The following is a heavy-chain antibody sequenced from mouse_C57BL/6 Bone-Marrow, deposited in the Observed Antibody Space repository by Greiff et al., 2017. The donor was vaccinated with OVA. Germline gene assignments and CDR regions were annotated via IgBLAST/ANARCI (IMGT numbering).Heavy chain of an antibody. CDR2: IDPANGNT. Sequence: EVQLQQSVAELVRPGASVKLSCTASGFNIKNTYMHWVKQRPEQGLEWIGRIDPANGNTKYAPKFQGKATLTADKSSSTAYMQLSSLTSEDSAVYFCARCGYYGSSYYFDYWGQGTTLTVSS. D-gene: IGHD1-1*01. J-gene: IGHJ2*01. CDR3: ARCGYYGSSYYFDY. V-gene: IGHV14-3*01. CDR1: GFNIKNTY.